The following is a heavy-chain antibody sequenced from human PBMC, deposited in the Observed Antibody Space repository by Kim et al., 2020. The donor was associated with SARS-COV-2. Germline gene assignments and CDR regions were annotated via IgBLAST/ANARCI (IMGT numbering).Heavy chain of an antibody. D-gene: IGHD1-20*01. J-gene: IGHJ3*02. V-gene: IGHV3-66*01. CDR3: ARDRPITGTSQPPPASDAFDI. CDR1: GFTVSSNY. CDR2: IYSGGST. Sequence: GGSLRLSCAASGFTVSSNYMSWVRQAPGKGLEWVSVIYSGGSTYYADSVKGRFTISRDNSKNTLYLQMNSLRAEDTAVYYCARDRPITGTSQPPPASDAFDIWGQGTMVTVSS.